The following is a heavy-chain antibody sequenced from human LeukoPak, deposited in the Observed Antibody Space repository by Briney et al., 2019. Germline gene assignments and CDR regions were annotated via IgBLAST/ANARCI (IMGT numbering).Heavy chain of an antibody. D-gene: IGHD3-10*01. J-gene: IGHJ4*02. V-gene: IGHV1-18*01. Sequence: ASVKVSCKASGYTFTSYGISWVRQAPGQGLEWMEWISAYNGNTNYAQKLQGRVTMTTDTSTSTAYMELRSLRSDDTAVYYCARGRIYYYGSGSYYNDYWGQGTLVTVSS. CDR2: ISAYNGNT. CDR1: GYTFTSYG. CDR3: ARGRIYYYGSGSYYNDY.